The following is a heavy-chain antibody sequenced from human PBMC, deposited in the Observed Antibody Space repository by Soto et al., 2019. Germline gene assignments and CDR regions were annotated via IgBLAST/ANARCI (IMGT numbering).Heavy chain of an antibody. V-gene: IGHV1-3*01. J-gene: IGHJ6*02. Sequence: QVQLVQSGAEVKKPGASVKVSCKASGYNFTNFAIQWARQAPGQRLEWMGWINAGNGSTKYSQNFQGRVTFTRDTAAITPYMGGSSRRAEDRALYSSAREERVAVAATGGPYYHNGLDVWGQGTTAAVPS. D-gene: IGHD2-15*01. CDR2: INAGNGST. CDR3: AREERVAVAATGGPYYHNGLDV. CDR1: GYNFTNFA.